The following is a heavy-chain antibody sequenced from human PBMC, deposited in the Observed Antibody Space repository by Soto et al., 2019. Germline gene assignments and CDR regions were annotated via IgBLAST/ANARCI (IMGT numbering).Heavy chain of an antibody. Sequence: PGESLKISCKHSGFNFPTFWISWVRQMPGKGLEWMGRIDPSDSYTNYSPSFQGHVTISADKSISTAYLQWSSLKASDTAMYYCASSPRGYCSSTSCRELGNYYGMDVWGQGTTVTVSS. CDR3: ASSPRGYCSSTSCRELGNYYGMDV. CDR1: GFNFPTFW. D-gene: IGHD2-2*01. V-gene: IGHV5-10-1*01. J-gene: IGHJ6*02. CDR2: IDPSDSYT.